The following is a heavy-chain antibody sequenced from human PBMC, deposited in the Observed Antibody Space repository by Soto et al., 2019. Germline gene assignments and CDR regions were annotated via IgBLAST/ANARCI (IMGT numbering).Heavy chain of an antibody. D-gene: IGHD4-17*01. CDR2: ISGSGGST. CDR3: AKVPTDYGDYGYYYYGMDV. J-gene: IGHJ6*02. CDR1: GFTFSSYA. V-gene: IGHV3-23*01. Sequence: GGSLRLSCAASGFTFSSYAMSWVRQAPGKGLEWVSAISGSGGSTYYAGSVKGRFTISRDNSKNTLYLQMNSLRAEDTAVYYCAKVPTDYGDYGYYYYGMDVWGQGTTVTVSS.